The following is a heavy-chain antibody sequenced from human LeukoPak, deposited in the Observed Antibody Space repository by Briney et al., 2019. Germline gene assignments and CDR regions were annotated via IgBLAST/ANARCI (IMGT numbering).Heavy chain of an antibody. V-gene: IGHV3-30-3*01. CDR3: ARDFTFGGVIAALDY. CDR2: ISYDGSNK. Sequence: PGRSLRLSCAASGFTFSSYAMHWVRQAPGKGLEWVAVISYDGSNKYYADSVKGRFTISRDNSKNTLYLQMNSLRAEDTAVYHCARDFTFGGVIAALDYWGQGTLVTVSS. D-gene: IGHD3-16*02. CDR1: GFTFSSYA. J-gene: IGHJ4*02.